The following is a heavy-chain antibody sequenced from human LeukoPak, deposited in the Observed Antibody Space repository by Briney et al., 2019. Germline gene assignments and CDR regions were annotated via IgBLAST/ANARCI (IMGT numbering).Heavy chain of an antibody. J-gene: IGHJ4*02. V-gene: IGHV3-23*01. CDR1: GFTISSYA. D-gene: IGHD6-13*01. CDR3: AQTIATAATGD. CDR2: ISGSGGST. Sequence: GGSLRLSCAASGFTISSYALSWVRQAPGKGLAWVSAISGSGGSTYYADSVKGRFTISRDNSKNTLYLQMNSLRAEDTAVYYCAQTIATAATGDWGQGTLVTVSS.